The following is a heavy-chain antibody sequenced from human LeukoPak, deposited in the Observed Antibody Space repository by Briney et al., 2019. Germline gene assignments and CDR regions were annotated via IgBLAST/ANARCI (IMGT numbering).Heavy chain of an antibody. CDR2: ISESSSYI. V-gene: IGHV3-21*04. CDR1: RFILSSYS. D-gene: IGHD5-12*01. CDR3: ARDRAEKARIGGMDV. J-gene: IGHJ6*02. Sequence: PGGSLRLSCAASRFILSSYSMNWVRQAPGKGLEWVSYISESSSYIYYADSVKGRFTISRGNAKNSLYLQMNSLRAEDTAIYYCARDRAEKARIGGMDVWGRGTTVIVS.